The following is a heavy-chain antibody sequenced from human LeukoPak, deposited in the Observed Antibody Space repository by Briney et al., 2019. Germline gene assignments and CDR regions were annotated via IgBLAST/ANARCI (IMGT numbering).Heavy chain of an antibody. CDR3: ARDFDGGLPDY. J-gene: IGHJ4*02. Sequence: GGSLRLSCAASGFTFSSYAMHWVRQAPGKGLEYVSAISSNGASTYYANSVKGRFTISRDNSKNTLYLQMGSLRAEDMAVYYCARDFDGGLPDYWGQGTLVTVSS. CDR1: GFTFSSYA. V-gene: IGHV3-64*01. CDR2: ISSNGAST. D-gene: IGHD3-9*01.